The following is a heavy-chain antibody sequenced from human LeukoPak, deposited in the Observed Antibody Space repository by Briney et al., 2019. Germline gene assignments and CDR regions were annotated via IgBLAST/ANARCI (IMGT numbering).Heavy chain of an antibody. CDR1: GGSISSYY. J-gene: IGHJ6*02. V-gene: IGHV4-4*07. Sequence: SETLSLTCTVSGGSISSYYWSWIRQPAGRGLEWIGRINTSGSTNYNPSLKSRVTMSVDTSKNQFSLKLSSVTAADTAVYYCARDSGFWSGYRPYYYYYGMDVWGQGTTVTVSS. CDR3: ARDSGFWSGYRPYYYYYGMDV. CDR2: INTSGST. D-gene: IGHD3-3*01.